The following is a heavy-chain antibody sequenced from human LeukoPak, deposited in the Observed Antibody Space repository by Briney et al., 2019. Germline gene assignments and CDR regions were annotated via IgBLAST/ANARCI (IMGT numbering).Heavy chain of an antibody. CDR1: GFTFSSYG. Sequence: GRSLRLSCAASGFTFSSYGMHWVRQAPGKGLEWVAVISYDGSNKYYADSVKGRFTISRDNSKNTLHLQMNSLRAEDTAVYYCAKDRGSSGWYPHFDYWGQGTLVTVSS. V-gene: IGHV3-30*18. CDR3: AKDRGSSGWYPHFDY. D-gene: IGHD6-19*01. CDR2: ISYDGSNK. J-gene: IGHJ4*02.